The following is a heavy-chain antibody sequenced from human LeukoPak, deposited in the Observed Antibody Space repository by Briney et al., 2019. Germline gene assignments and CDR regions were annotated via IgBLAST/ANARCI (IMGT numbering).Heavy chain of an antibody. V-gene: IGHV1-46*01. Sequence: ASVKVSCKASGYTFTSYYMHWVRQAPGQGLEWMGIINPSGGSTSYAQKFQGRVTMTRDMSTSTVYMELSSLRSEDTAVYYCARGTVAAAGRDIHWFDPWGQGTLVTVSS. J-gene: IGHJ5*02. CDR3: ARGTVAAAGRDIHWFDP. D-gene: IGHD6-13*01. CDR2: INPSGGST. CDR1: GYTFTSYY.